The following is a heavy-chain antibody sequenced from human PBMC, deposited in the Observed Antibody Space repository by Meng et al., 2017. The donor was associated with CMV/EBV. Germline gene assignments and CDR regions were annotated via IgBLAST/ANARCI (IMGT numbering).Heavy chain of an antibody. D-gene: IGHD3-22*01. CDR3: ARGGLYYYDSSGHFDY. Sequence: QVPLPGPGPGLAKPSETLSPPCTVSGGSISSYYWSWIRQPAGKGLEWFGRIYTSGSTNYNPPLKSRVTMSVDTSKNQFSLKLSSVTAADTAVYYCARGGLYYYDSSGHFDYWGQGTLVTVSS. CDR2: IYTSGST. J-gene: IGHJ4*02. CDR1: GGSISSYY. V-gene: IGHV4-4*07.